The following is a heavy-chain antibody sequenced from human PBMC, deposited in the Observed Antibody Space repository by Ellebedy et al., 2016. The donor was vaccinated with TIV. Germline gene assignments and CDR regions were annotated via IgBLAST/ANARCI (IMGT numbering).Heavy chain of an antibody. J-gene: IGHJ4*02. CDR3: AREGWGETVRGY. CDR1: GLTLSTSS. Sequence: GESLKISCAASGLTLSTSSMNWVRQSPGKGLEWLSYISASGATIYYADAVKGRFTISRDNARDLLYLQMSSLRAEDTAIYSWAREGWGETVRGYWGQGTQVTVSS. CDR2: ISASGATI. D-gene: IGHD3-10*01. V-gene: IGHV3-48*04.